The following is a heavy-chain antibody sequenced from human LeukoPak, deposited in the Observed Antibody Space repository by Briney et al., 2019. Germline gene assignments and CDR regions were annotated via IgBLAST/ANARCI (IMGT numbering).Heavy chain of an antibody. CDR3: ARAQGYCSSTSCYSDNWFDP. CDR1: GYTFTGYY. D-gene: IGHD2-2*01. CDR2: INPNSGGT. Sequence: VASVKVSCKASGYTFTGYYMHWVRQAPGQGLEWMGWINPNSGGTNYAQKFQGRVTMTRDTSVSTAYMELSRLRSDDTAVYYCARAQGYCSSTSCYSDNWFDPWGQGTLVTVSS. V-gene: IGHV1-2*02. J-gene: IGHJ5*02.